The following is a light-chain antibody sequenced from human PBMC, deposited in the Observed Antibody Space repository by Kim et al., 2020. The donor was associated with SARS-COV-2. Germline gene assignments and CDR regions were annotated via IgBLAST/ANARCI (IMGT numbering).Light chain of an antibody. Sequence: SSELTQDTAVSVALGQTVRITCQGDSLRTYYTTWLQQKPGQAPIVVFYGKNNRPSGIPDRFSGSSSGNTASLTITATQAGDEADYYCNSRDNNDNVLFGG. CDR2: GKN. V-gene: IGLV3-19*01. CDR1: SLRTYY. J-gene: IGLJ2*01. CDR3: NSRDNNDNVL.